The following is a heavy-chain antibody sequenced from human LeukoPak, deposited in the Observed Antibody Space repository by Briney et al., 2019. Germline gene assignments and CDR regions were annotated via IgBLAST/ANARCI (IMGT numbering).Heavy chain of an antibody. V-gene: IGHV1-69*05. CDR2: IIPIFGTA. CDR1: GGTFSSYA. Sequence: ASVKVSCKASGGTFSSYAISWVRQAPGQGLEWMGGIIPIFGTANYAQKFQGRVTITTDESTSTAYMELSSLRSEDTAVYYCARVGGGGSYYGYYYYMDVWGKGTTVTVSS. J-gene: IGHJ6*03. D-gene: IGHD1-26*01. CDR3: ARVGGGGSYYGYYYYMDV.